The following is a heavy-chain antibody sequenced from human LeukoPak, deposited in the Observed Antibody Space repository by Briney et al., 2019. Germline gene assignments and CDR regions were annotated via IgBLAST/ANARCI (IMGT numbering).Heavy chain of an antibody. V-gene: IGHV3-21*01. CDR3: ARGSGVQVWSSLDY. CDR2: ISSSGSYI. D-gene: IGHD5-18*01. CDR1: GGSISSTNW. Sequence: ETLSLTCGVSGGSISSTNWWTWVRQAPGKGLEWVSSISSSGSYIYYADSVKGRFTISRDNAKNSLHLQMNSLRAEDTAVYYCARGSGVQVWSSLDYWGQGTLVTVSS. J-gene: IGHJ4*02.